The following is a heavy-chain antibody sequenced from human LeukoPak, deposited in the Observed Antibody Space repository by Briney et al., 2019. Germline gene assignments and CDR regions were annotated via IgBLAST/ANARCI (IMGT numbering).Heavy chain of an antibody. CDR2: MNPNSGGT. D-gene: IGHD3-10*01. J-gene: IGHJ3*02. Sequence: ASVKVSCKASGYTFTSYDINWVRQATGQGLEWMGWMNPNSGGTNYAQKFQGRVTMTRDTSISTAYMELSRLRSDDTAVYYCAVILGMVRGVLDDAFDIWGQGTMVTVSS. CDR1: GYTFTSYD. V-gene: IGHV1-2*02. CDR3: AVILGMVRGVLDDAFDI.